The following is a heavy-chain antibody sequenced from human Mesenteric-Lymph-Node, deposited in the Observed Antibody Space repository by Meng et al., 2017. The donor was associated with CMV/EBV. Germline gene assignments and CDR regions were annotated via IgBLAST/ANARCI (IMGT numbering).Heavy chain of an antibody. CDR2: INHSGTT. V-gene: IGHV4-34*01. J-gene: IGHJ4*02. CDR1: GGSFSGNF. Sequence: SETLSLTCAVYGGSFSGNFWSWIRQTPGKGLEWIGEINHSGTTNYNPSLKSRVTISVDTPKNQVSLKMSSVIAADTAVYYCARSPGGYDFWSGSIRLYYFDYWGQGTLVTVSS. D-gene: IGHD3-3*01. CDR3: ARSPGGYDFWSGSIRLYYFDY.